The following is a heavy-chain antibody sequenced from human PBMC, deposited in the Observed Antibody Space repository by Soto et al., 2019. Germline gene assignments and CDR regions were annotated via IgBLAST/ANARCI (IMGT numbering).Heavy chain of an antibody. CDR2: IIPMFDIA. V-gene: IGHV1-69*02. Sequence: QVQLVQSGVEVKKPGSSVKVSCKAAGGSFSIYTVFWVRQAPGQGLEWMGRIIPMFDIANYAQNFQGRVTFNADKFTYTVYMEMLNLRSDDTAVYYCTLGRWSAEVFDIWGQGTLVTVSS. CDR3: TLGRWSAEVFDI. J-gene: IGHJ3*02. D-gene: IGHD2-2*01. CDR1: GGSFSIYT.